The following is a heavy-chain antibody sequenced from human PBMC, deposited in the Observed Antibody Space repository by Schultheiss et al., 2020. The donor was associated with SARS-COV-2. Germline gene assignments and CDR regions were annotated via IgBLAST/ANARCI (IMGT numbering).Heavy chain of an antibody. V-gene: IGHV3-21*04. CDR2: ISSSSSYI. J-gene: IGHJ6*03. CDR1: GFTFSSYS. CDR3: ARATEQSSSWSYYYYYYMDV. Sequence: GESLKISCAASGFTFSSYSMNWVRQAPGKGLEWVSSISSSSSYIYYADSVKGRFTISRDNAKNSLYLQMNSLRAEDTAVYYCARATEQSSSWSYYYYYYMDVWGKGTTVTVSS. D-gene: IGHD6-13*01.